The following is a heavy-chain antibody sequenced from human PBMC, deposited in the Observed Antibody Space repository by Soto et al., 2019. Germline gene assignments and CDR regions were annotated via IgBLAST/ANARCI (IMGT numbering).Heavy chain of an antibody. CDR1: GYTFTNYG. D-gene: IGHD5-18*01. CDR3: ASLSGQPPYYVDY. Sequence: QVQLVQSGAEAKKPGASVKVSCKASGYTFTNYGIRWVRQAPGQGLEWMGWISSYNGNTNYAQKLQGRVTMTRDTPTSTAYTERRSLGSDETAVYYCASLSGQPPYYVDYWGQGTLVTVSS. CDR2: ISSYNGNT. J-gene: IGHJ4*02. V-gene: IGHV1-18*01.